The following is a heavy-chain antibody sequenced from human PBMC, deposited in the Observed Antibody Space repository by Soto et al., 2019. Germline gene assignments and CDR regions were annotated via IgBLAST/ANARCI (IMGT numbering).Heavy chain of an antibody. D-gene: IGHD3-3*01. Sequence: SETLSLTCTVSCDSISISSYYWGWVRQPPGKGLEWIGSMYYSGNTYYNPSLKSRVTMSVDTSKNQFSLKLTSVTAADTAVYYCATQRFLEWLFSSDFWGPGTLVTVSS. CDR2: MYYSGNT. V-gene: IGHV4-39*01. CDR1: CDSISISSYY. CDR3: ATQRFLEWLFSSDF. J-gene: IGHJ4*02.